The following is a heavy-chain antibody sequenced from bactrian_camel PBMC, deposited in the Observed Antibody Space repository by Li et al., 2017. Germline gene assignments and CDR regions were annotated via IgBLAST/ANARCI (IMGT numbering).Heavy chain of an antibody. V-gene: IGHV3S53*01. CDR3: VADALLFRMWAICRSDFGY. CDR2: IDSAGGT. Sequence: VQLVESGGGSVQAGGSLRLSCVVSGYTDRRSCMGWLRQAPGKERERVASIDSAGGTSYADSVKGRFTISQDSDKDTVYLQMNSLKPEDTAVYYCVADALLFRMWAICRSDFGYWGQGTQVTVS. CDR1: GYTDRRSC. J-gene: IGHJ6*01. D-gene: IGHD3*01.